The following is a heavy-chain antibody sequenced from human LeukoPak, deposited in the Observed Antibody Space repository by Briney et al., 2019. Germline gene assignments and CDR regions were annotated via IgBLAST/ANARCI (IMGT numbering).Heavy chain of an antibody. J-gene: IGHJ4*02. V-gene: IGHV3-30*03. D-gene: IGHD1-26*01. Sequence: GTSLRLSCVASGFTFSSYGMHWVRQAPGKGLEWVAVISYDGSNKYYADSVRGRFTISRDNAKNSIYLQMNSLRVEDTAVYYCARDRGNSIVGADFDSWGQGTLVTVSS. CDR2: ISYDGSNK. CDR1: GFTFSSYG. CDR3: ARDRGNSIVGADFDS.